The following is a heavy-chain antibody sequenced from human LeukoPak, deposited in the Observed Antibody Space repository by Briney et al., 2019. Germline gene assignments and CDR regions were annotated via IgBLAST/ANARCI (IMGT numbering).Heavy chain of an antibody. CDR2: IYPGDSDT. D-gene: IGHD6-19*01. V-gene: IGHV5-51*01. CDR3: ARQSTSSGPIDY. Sequence: ASVKVSCKASGYTFTSYWIGWVRQMPGKGLEWMGIIYPGDSDTRYSPSFQGQVTISADKSISTAYLQWSSLKASDTAMYYCARQSTSSGPIDYWGQGTLVTVSS. J-gene: IGHJ4*02. CDR1: GYTFTSYW.